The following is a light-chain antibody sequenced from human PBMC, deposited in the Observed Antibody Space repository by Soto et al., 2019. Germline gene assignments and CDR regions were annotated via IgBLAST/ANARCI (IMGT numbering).Light chain of an antibody. CDR2: TAS. CDR1: QTINSY. J-gene: IGKJ1*01. Sequence: DIPMTQSPSSLSASVGDRVIITCRASQTINSYLNWYQQKPGEAPKLLIYTASNLASGVPSRFSGSGSGTVFTLSIRSLQPGDFATYFCHQTYTIPQPFGQGTKVEI. CDR3: HQTYTIPQP. V-gene: IGKV1-39*01.